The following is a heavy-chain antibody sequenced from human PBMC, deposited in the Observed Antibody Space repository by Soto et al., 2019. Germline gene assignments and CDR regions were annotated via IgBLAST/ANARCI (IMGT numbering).Heavy chain of an antibody. CDR3: XXXGWXQHYDY. CDR1: GYTFTDYS. Sequence: QVQLVQSGAEVKKPGASVKVSCEASGYTFTDYSIHWVRQAPGHRLEWMGWINAVTGNTRYSQNFQGRVTITRDTSATTAYMELSGLRXXXXGXXFGXXXGWXQHYDYWGQGTLVAV. J-gene: IGHJ4*02. CDR2: INAVTGNT. V-gene: IGHV1-3*01. D-gene: IGHD6-19*01.